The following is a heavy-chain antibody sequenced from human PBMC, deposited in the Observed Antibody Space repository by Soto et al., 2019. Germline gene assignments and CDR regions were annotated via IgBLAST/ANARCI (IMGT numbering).Heavy chain of an antibody. V-gene: IGHV4-34*01. J-gene: IGHJ6*02. D-gene: IGHD3-3*01. CDR3: ARASITIFGVVIPSRI. CDR1: GGSFSGYY. Sequence: PSETLSLTCAVYGGSFSGYYWSWIRQPPGKGLEWIGEINHSGSTNYNPSLKSRVTISVDTPKNQFSLKLSSVTAADTAVYYCARASITIFGVVIPSRIWGQGTTVTVS. CDR2: INHSGST.